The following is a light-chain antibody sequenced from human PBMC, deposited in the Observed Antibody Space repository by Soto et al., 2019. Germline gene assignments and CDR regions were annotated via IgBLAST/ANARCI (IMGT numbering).Light chain of an antibody. V-gene: IGKV1-5*01. CDR2: DAS. CDR3: LRYNAFSQT. Sequence: DIQMTQSPSTLSASVGDRVTITCRASQSMNDWLAWFQQKPGKAPKVLIYDASSLQSGVPSRFSGSGSGIEFTLTIDGLQPDDVATYYCLRYNAFSQTFGQGTKVEL. J-gene: IGKJ1*01. CDR1: QSMNDW.